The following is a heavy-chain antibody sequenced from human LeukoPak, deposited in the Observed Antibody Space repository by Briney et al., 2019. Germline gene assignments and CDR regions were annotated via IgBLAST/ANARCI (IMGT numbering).Heavy chain of an antibody. J-gene: IGHJ4*02. CDR2: IYYSGST. V-gene: IGHV4-59*01. D-gene: IGHD6-13*01. CDR1: GGSISSYY. CDR3: ARARYSSSWACDY. Sequence: PSETLSLTCTVSGGSISSYYWSWIRQPPGKGLEWIGYIYYSGSTNYNPSLKSRVTISVDTSKNQFSLKLSSVTAADTAVYCCARARYSSSWACDYWGQGTLVTVSS.